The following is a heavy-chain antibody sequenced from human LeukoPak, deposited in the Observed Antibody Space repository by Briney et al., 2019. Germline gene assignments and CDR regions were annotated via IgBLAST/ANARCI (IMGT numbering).Heavy chain of an antibody. Sequence: ASVKVSCKASGGTFSSYAISWVRQAPGQGLEWMGGIIPIFCTANYAQKFQGRVTITTDESTSTAYMELSSLRAEDTAVYYCAKVSRSGSYYNYYYYYMDVWGKGTTVTVSS. CDR2: IIPIFCTA. D-gene: IGHD1-26*01. V-gene: IGHV1-69*05. CDR1: GGTFSSYA. J-gene: IGHJ6*03. CDR3: AKVSRSGSYYNYYYYYMDV.